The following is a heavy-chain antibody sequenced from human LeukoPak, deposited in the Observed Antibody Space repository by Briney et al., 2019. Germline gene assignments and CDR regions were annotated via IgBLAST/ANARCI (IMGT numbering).Heavy chain of an antibody. CDR3: AKPGAGIAAAATDY. CDR1: GFTFSSYG. J-gene: IGHJ4*02. CDR2: IRYDGSNK. Sequence: GGSLRLSCAASGFTFSSYGMHWVRQAPGKGLEWVAFIRYDGSNKYYADSVKGRFTISRDNSKNTLYLQMNSLRAEDTAVYYCAKPGAGIAAAATDYWGQGTLVTVSS. V-gene: IGHV3-30*02. D-gene: IGHD6-13*01.